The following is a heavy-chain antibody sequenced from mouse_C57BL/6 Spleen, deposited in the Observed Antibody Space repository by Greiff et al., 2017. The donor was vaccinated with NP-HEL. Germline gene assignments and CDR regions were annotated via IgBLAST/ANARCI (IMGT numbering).Heavy chain of an antibody. CDR3: ARGSSGYYFDY. D-gene: IGHD3-2*02. Sequence: QVHVKQPGAELVKPGASVKLSCKASGYTFTSYWMQWVKQRPGQGLEWIGEIDPSDSYTNYNQKFKGKATLTVDTSSSTAYMQLSSLTSEDSAVYYCARGSSGYYFDYWGQGTTLTVSS. CDR1: GYTFTSYW. CDR2: IDPSDSYT. J-gene: IGHJ2*01. V-gene: IGHV1-50*01.